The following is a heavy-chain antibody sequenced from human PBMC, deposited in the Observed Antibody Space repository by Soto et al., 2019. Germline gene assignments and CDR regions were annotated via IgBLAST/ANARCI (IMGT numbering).Heavy chain of an antibody. CDR1: GGTFSSYA. D-gene: IGHD3-3*01. CDR2: IIPIFGTA. J-gene: IGHJ4*02. CDR3: ARGAQRVGVSTMDPELDY. V-gene: IGHV1-69*01. Sequence: QVQLVQSGAEVKKPGSSVKVSCKASGGTFSSYAFSWVRQAPGQGLEWMGGIIPIFGTANYAQKFQGRVTITADESTSTAYMELSSLRSEDTAVYYCARGAQRVGVSTMDPELDYWGQGTLVTVSS.